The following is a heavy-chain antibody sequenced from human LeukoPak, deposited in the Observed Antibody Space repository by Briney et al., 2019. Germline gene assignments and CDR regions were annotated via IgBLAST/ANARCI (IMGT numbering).Heavy chain of an antibody. V-gene: IGHV4-4*07. CDR1: GYSISSSYY. Sequence: SETLSLTCTVSGYSISSSYYWSWIRQPAGKGLEWIGRIYTSGSTNYNPSLKSRVTMSVDTSKNQFSLKLSSVTAADTAVYYCARLVPSAAGTILLKRGYFDYWGQGTLVTVSS. CDR3: ARLVPSAAGTILLKRGYFDY. J-gene: IGHJ4*02. D-gene: IGHD6-13*01. CDR2: IYTSGST.